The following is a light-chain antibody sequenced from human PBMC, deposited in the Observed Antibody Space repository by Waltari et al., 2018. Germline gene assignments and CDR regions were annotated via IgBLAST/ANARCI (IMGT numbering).Light chain of an antibody. V-gene: IGLV2-8*01. CDR3: SSYAGNNHYV. J-gene: IGLJ1*01. CDR2: EVT. Sequence: QSALTQPPSASGSPGQSVTISCTGTSSDVGGYNYVSWYQQHPGKAPKLMLYEVTKRPAGVPGRFPGSKSGNTASLTVAGLQAEDEADYYCSSYAGNNHYVFGTGTKVTFL. CDR1: SSDVGGYNY.